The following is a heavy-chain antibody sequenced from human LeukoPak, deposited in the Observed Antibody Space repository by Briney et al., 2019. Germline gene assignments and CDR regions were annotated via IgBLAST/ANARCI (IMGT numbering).Heavy chain of an antibody. CDR1: GGSISRYY. CDR3: ARVWSGYDVFDI. J-gene: IGHJ3*02. D-gene: IGHD3-3*01. Sequence: SEALSLTCTVSGGSISRYYWSWIRQPPGKGLEWIGYIYYSGSTNYKPSLKSRVTISVDASKNQFSRKLRSVTAADTAVYYCARVWSGYDVFDIWGQGTMVTVSS. V-gene: IGHV4-59*01. CDR2: IYYSGST.